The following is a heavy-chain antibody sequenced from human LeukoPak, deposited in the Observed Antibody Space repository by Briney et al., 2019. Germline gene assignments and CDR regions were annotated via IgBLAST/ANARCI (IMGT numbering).Heavy chain of an antibody. CDR2: ISYDGSNK. CDR3: AKDLVRYYYYGMDV. J-gene: IGHJ6*02. D-gene: IGHD1-14*01. V-gene: IGHV3-30*18. CDR1: GFTFSSYG. Sequence: GGSLRLSCAAPGFTFSSYGMHWVRQAPGKGLEWVAVISYDGSNKYYADSVKGRFTISRDNSKNTLYLQMNSLRAEDAAVYYCAKDLVRYYYYGMDVWGQGTTVTVSS.